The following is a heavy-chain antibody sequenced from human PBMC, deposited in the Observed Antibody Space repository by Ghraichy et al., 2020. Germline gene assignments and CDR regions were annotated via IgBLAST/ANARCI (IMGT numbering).Heavy chain of an antibody. CDR3: ARGSKVVRFFYYDGMDV. V-gene: IGHV3-48*02. CDR2: ITSSSRTK. CDR1: GFTFSDYS. J-gene: IGHJ6*02. D-gene: IGHD4-23*01. Sequence: GGSLRLSCVGSGFTFSDYSMNWVRQSPGKGLEWVSYITSSSRTKSYADSVKGRFTISRDNAHSSLDLQMNSLRDEDTAVYYCARGSKVVRFFYYDGMDVWGQGTTVTVSS.